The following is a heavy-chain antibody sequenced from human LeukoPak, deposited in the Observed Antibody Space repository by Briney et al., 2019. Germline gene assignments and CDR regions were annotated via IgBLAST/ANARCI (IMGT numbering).Heavy chain of an antibody. J-gene: IGHJ3*02. D-gene: IGHD3-3*01. CDR3: VTTIFGAAEWRLDAFDI. Sequence: PGGSLRLSCAASGFTFSSSSISWVRQAPGKGLEWVSAITDAVGSTHYADSVKGRFAISSDNSKNTVYLQMNSLRPEDMAVYYCVTTIFGAAEWRLDAFDIWGQGTMVTVSS. CDR1: GFTFSSSS. CDR2: ITDAVGST. V-gene: IGHV3-23*01.